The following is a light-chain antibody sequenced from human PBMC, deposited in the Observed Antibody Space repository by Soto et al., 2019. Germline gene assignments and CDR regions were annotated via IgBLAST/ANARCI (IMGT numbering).Light chain of an antibody. CDR3: QQYGRTSWT. CDR1: QSVSTNF. Sequence: ENVFTQSPGPLSLSPGEGATLSCRASQSVSTNFFAWYQQKPGQAPRLLIYGASTRATGIPDRFSGSGSGTDFTLTISRLEPEDFAVYYCQQYGRTSWTFGQGTKV. V-gene: IGKV3-20*01. CDR2: GAS. J-gene: IGKJ1*01.